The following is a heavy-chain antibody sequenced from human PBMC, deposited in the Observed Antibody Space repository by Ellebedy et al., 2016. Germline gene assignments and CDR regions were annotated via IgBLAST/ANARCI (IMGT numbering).Heavy chain of an antibody. V-gene: IGHV3-23*01. CDR2: ISRSGDST. CDR1: GFMFSNYV. D-gene: IGHD3-22*01. Sequence: GESLKISCEASGFMFSNYVMNWVRQTPEKGLEWVSSISRSGDSTKDADSVKGRFTISRDNAKNSLYLQMNSLRAEDTAVYYCARDYYYDSSGYYYVGDYWGQGTLVTVSS. J-gene: IGHJ4*02. CDR3: ARDYYYDSSGYYYVGDY.